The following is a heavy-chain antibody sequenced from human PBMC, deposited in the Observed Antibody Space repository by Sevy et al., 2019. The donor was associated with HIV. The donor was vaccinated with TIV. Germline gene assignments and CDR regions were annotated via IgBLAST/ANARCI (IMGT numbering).Heavy chain of an antibody. CDR1: GVSMSGSSYD. CDR2: IFFSGST. J-gene: IGHJ4*02. Sequence: SETLSLTCTVSGVSMSGSSYDWGWSRQRPGKGLEWITSIFFSGSTYYNPSLKGRVTISVDTSKSQFSLKLNSVTAADTALYYCARQGGLVDRAFDYWGQGTLVTVSS. CDR3: ARQGGLVDRAFDY. D-gene: IGHD3-10*01. V-gene: IGHV4-39*01.